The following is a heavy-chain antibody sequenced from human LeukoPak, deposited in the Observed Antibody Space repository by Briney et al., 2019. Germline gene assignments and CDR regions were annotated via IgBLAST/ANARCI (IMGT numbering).Heavy chain of an antibody. CDR2: IYYSGST. CDR3: ARHGFYDLYYFDY. CDR1: GGSISSYY. D-gene: IGHD2/OR15-2a*01. J-gene: IGHJ4*02. V-gene: IGHV4-59*08. Sequence: SETLSLNCTVSGGSISSYYWSWIRQPPGKGLEWIGYIYYSGSTNYNPSLKSRVTISVDTSKNQFSLKLSSVTAADTAVYYCARHGFYDLYYFDYWGQGTLVTVSS.